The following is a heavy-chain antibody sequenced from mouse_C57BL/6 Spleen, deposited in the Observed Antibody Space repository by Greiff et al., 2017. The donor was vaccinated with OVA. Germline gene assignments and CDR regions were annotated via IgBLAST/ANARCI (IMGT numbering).Heavy chain of an antibody. V-gene: IGHV1-4*01. D-gene: IGHD1-1*01. J-gene: IGHJ4*01. CDR1: GYTFTSYT. CDR3: ARYGVARDYAMDY. Sequence: QVQLQQSGAELARPGASVKMSCKASGYTFTSYTMHWVKQRPGQGLEWIGYINPSSGYTKYNQKFKDKATLTADKSSSTAYMQLSSLTSEDSAVYYCARYGVARDYAMDYWGQGTSVTVSS. CDR2: INPSSGYT.